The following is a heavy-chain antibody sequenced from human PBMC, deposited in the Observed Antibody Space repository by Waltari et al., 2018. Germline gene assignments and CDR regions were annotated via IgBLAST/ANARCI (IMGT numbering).Heavy chain of an antibody. CDR3: ARLPTKYYDSLGWGFFDQ. V-gene: IGHV4-59*08. CDR1: GAFTGDDH. D-gene: IGHD3-22*01. CDR2: LRNSGGT. J-gene: IGHJ4*02. Sequence: HVQLQESGPGLVKPSETLSPTCTVSGAFTGDDHRTWIRQAPGKGLEWLAYLRNSGGTKCTPSLQSRVTVSAVTSKKQFSLRLTSVTAADTAIYYCARLPTKYYDSLGWGFFDQWGQGILVTVSS.